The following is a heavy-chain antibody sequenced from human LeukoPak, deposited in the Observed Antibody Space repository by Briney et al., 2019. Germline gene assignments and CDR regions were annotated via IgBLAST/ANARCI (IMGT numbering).Heavy chain of an antibody. D-gene: IGHD2-2*01. Sequence: GGSLRLSCAASGFTFSSYWMHWVRQPPGKGLVWVSRTNSDGNSTRYADSVKGRFTISRDNAKNTLYLQMNSLRAEDTAVYYCARNHQADYWGQGILVTVLS. J-gene: IGHJ4*02. CDR3: ARNHQADY. CDR1: GFTFSSYW. V-gene: IGHV3-74*01. CDR2: TNSDGNST.